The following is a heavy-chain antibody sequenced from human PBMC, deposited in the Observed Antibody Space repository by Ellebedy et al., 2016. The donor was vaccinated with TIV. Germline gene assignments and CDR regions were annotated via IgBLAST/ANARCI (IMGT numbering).Heavy chain of an antibody. J-gene: IGHJ6*02. D-gene: IGHD3-9*01. CDR3: ARDDDDILTGRNAMDV. CDR2: ISNSSSTI. Sequence: GESLKISCEASGFTFSSYSMNWVRQAPGKGLEWVAYISNSSSTIYYSDSVKGRFTISRDNAKNSLYLQMNSLMAEDTAVYYCARDDDDILTGRNAMDVWGQGTTVTVSS. V-gene: IGHV3-48*01. CDR1: GFTFSSYS.